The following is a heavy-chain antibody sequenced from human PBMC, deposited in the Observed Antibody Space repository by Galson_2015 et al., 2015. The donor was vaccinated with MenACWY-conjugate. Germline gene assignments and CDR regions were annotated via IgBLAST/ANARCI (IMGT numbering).Heavy chain of an antibody. Sequence: SVKVSCKVSGYTLTELSMHWVRQAPGKGLEWMGGFDPEDGETIYAQKFQGRVTMTEDTSTDTAYMELSSLRSEDTAVYYCARGLSVEGSGTHHPAYYCYMHLSRTGAPVTVSS. CDR1: GYTLTELS. D-gene: IGHD3-10*01. V-gene: IGHV1-24*01. CDR3: ARGLSVEGSGTHHPAYYCYMHL. J-gene: IGHJ6*03. CDR2: FDPEDGET.